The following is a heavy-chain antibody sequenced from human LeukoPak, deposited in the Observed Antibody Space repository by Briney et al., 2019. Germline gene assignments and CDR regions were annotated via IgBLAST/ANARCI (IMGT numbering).Heavy chain of an antibody. D-gene: IGHD2-2*01. CDR2: IGTNSVTR. V-gene: IGHV3-48*04. CDR3: AKGTNQYCSSTSCPAAIDY. Sequence: PGGSLRLSCAASGFTFSDYNMYWVRQAPGKGLECVSFIGTNSVTRHNADSVEGRFTISRDNAKNSLYLQMNSLRAEDTALYYCAKGTNQYCSSTSCPAAIDYWGQGTLVTVSS. J-gene: IGHJ4*02. CDR1: GFTFSDYN.